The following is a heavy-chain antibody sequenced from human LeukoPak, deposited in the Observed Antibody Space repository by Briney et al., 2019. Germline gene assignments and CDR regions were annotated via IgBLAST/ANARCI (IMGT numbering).Heavy chain of an antibody. CDR3: ARVHPEEYFDY. V-gene: IGHV4-4*02. CDR2: IHHSGGI. D-gene: IGHD1-14*01. CDR1: GDSISSDIW. Sequence: PSETLSLPCAVSGDSISSDIWWNSVRQPPGKGLEWIGEIHHSGGINYNPSLKSRVTISLDKSKNQFSLELNSVTAADTAVYYCARVHPEEYFDYWGQGTLVTVSS. J-gene: IGHJ4*02.